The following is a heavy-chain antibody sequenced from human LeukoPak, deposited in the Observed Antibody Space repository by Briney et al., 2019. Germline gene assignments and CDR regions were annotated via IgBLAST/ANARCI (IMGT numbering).Heavy chain of an antibody. CDR2: ISSSSSYI. J-gene: IGHJ3*02. D-gene: IGHD1-26*01. CDR1: GFTFSSYS. CDR3: ARVPMVGATRGAFDI. Sequence: GGSLRLSCAASGFTFSSYSMNWVRQAPGKGLEWVSSISSSSSYIYYADSVKGRFTISRDNAKNSLYLQINSLRAEDTAVYYCARVPMVGATRGAFDIWGQGTMVTVSS. V-gene: IGHV3-21*01.